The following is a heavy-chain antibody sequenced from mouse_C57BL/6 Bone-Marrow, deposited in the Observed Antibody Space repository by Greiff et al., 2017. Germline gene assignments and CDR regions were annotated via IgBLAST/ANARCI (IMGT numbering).Heavy chain of an antibody. V-gene: IGHV1-81*01. Sequence: VQRVESGAELARPGASVKLSCKASGYTFTSYGISWVKQRTGQGLEWIGEIYPRSGNTYYNEKFKGKATLTADTSSSTAYVELRSLTSEDSAVYFCARSGDGYCVFAYWGQGTLVTVSA. CDR2: IYPRSGNT. CDR1: GYTFTSYG. J-gene: IGHJ3*01. CDR3: ARSGDGYCVFAY. D-gene: IGHD2-3*01.